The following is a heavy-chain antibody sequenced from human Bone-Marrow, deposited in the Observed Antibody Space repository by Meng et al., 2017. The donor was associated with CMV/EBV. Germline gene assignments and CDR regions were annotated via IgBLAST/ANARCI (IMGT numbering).Heavy chain of an antibody. CDR2: INPNSGGT. V-gene: IGHV1-2*02. CDR1: GYTFTGYY. CDR3: ARTCSGGSCYSGYGRDV. Sequence: ASVKVSCKAFGYTFTGYYMHWVRQAPGQGLEWMGWINPNSGGTNYAQKFQGRVTMTRDTSISTAYMELSRLRSDDTAVYYCARTCSGGSCYSGYGRDVWGQGNTVNV. J-gene: IGHJ6*02. D-gene: IGHD2-15*01.